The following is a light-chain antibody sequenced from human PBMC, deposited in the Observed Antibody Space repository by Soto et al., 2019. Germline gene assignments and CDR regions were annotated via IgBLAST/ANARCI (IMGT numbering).Light chain of an antibody. CDR1: QSISRW. CDR3: QQYGGSPLT. V-gene: IGKV1-5*01. CDR2: HAS. Sequence: DIHMTQSHSPLTASVGNRVTISCRASQSISRWLAWYQQKPGRAPTLLIYHASTLESGVPSRFSGSGSGTDFTLTISRLEPEDFAVYYCQQYGGSPLTFGGGTKV. J-gene: IGKJ4*01.